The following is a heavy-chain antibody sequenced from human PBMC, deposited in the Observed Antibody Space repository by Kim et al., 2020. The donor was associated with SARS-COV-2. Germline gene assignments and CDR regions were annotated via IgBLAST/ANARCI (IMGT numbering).Heavy chain of an antibody. CDR1: GFTFSSHA. Sequence: GGSLRLSCAASGFTFSSHAMSWVRQASGKGLEWVSGISNSGGSTYYADSVKGRFTISRDNSQNTLFLQMNSLRVEDTAEYYCAKVVGSTSLTGMDGWGQG. J-gene: IGHJ6*02. CDR3: AKVVGSTSLTGMDG. CDR2: ISNSGGST. V-gene: IGHV3-23*01. D-gene: IGHD2-2*01.